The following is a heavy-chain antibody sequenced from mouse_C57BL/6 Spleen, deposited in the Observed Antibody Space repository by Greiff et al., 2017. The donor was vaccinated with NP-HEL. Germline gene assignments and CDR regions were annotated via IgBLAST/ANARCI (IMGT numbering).Heavy chain of an antibody. CDR3: TRERRVATGYFDV. CDR1: GFTFSSYA. CDR2: ISSGGDYI. V-gene: IGHV5-9-1*02. D-gene: IGHD1-1*02. J-gene: IGHJ1*03. Sequence: EVRLVESGEGLVKPGGSLKLSCAASGFTFSSYAMSWVRQTPEKRLEWVAYISSGGDYIYYADTVKGRFTISRDNARNTLYLQMSSLKSEDTAMYYCTRERRVATGYFDVWGTGTTVTVSS.